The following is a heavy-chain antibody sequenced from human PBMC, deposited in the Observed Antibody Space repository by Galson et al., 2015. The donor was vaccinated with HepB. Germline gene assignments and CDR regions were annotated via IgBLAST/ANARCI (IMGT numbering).Heavy chain of an antibody. V-gene: IGHV1-69*06. D-gene: IGHD3-22*01. CDR2: IIPIFGTA. Sequence: SVKVSCKASGGTFSSYAISWVRQAPGQGLEWMGGIIPIFGTANYAQKFQGRVTITADKSTSTAYMELSSLRSEDTAVYYCARESTYYDSSGYYHGRVQDYWGQGTLVTVSS. J-gene: IGHJ4*02. CDR3: ARESTYYDSSGYYHGRVQDY. CDR1: GGTFSSYA.